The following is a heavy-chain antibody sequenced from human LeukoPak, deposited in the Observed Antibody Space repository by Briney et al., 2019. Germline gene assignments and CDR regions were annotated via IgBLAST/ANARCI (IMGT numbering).Heavy chain of an antibody. J-gene: IGHJ4*02. CDR2: IYHSGST. CDR1: GGSISSSNW. Sequence: SETLSLTCAVSGGSISSSNWWSWVRQPPGKGLEWIGEIYHSGSTNYNPSLKSRVTISVDTSKNQFSLKLSSVTAADTAVYYCARLRRLGTSYYFDYWGQGTLVTVSS. D-gene: IGHD3-16*01. CDR3: ARLRRLGTSYYFDY. V-gene: IGHV4-4*02.